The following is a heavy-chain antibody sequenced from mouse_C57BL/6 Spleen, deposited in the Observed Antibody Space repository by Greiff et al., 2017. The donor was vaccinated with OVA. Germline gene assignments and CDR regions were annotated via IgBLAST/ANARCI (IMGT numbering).Heavy chain of an antibody. CDR3: ARKEDYSKSQYPHYYAMDY. V-gene: IGHV2-9-1*01. D-gene: IGHD2-5*01. CDR2: IWTGGGT. CDR1: GFSLTSYA. Sequence: VQVVESGPGLVAPSQSLSITCTVSGFSLTSYAISWVRQPPGKGLEWLGVIWTGGGTNYNSALKSRLSISKDNSKSQVFLKMNSLQTDDTARYYCARKEDYSKSQYPHYYAMDYWGQGTSVTVSS. J-gene: IGHJ4*01.